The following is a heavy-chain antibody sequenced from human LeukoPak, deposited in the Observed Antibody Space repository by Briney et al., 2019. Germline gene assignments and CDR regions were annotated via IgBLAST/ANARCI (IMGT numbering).Heavy chain of an antibody. Sequence: PSETLSLTCTVSGYSISSGYYWGWIRQPPGKGLEWIGSIYHSGNTYYNPSLKSPVTISVDTSKNQFSLKLTSVTAADTAVYFCAILGAANWVNFDCWGQGALVTVSS. V-gene: IGHV4-38-2*02. CDR2: IYHSGNT. D-gene: IGHD7-27*01. CDR3: AILGAANWVNFDC. CDR1: GYSISSGYY. J-gene: IGHJ4*02.